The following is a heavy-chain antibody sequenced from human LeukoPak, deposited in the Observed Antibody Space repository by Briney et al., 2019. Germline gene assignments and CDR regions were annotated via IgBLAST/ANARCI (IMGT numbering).Heavy chain of an antibody. J-gene: IGHJ4*02. D-gene: IGHD6-13*01. CDR2: ISYDGSNK. CDR3: AKDRRFLQQQLWSGVFDY. V-gene: IGHV3-30*18. Sequence: GGSLRLSCAASGFTFSSYGMHWVRQAPGEGLEWGAVISYDGSNKYYADSVKGRFTISRDNSKNTLYLQMNSLRAEDTAVYYCAKDRRFLQQQLWSGVFDYWGQGTLVTVSS. CDR1: GFTFSSYG.